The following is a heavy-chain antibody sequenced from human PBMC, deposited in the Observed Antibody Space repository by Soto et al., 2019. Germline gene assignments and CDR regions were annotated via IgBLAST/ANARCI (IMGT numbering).Heavy chain of an antibody. D-gene: IGHD3-16*01. V-gene: IGHV4-39*01. J-gene: IGHJ5*02. CDR1: GGSITDFAYY. Sequence: PSETLSLTCTVSGGSITDFAYYWGWIRQPPGKGLEWIGTVYHNETTYYNPSLKSRVTISVDTAKNQFSLNLRSVTAADTAIYFCARRERYYGSPGWFDPWGQVAVVTVSS. CDR3: ARRERYYGSPGWFDP. CDR2: VYHNETT.